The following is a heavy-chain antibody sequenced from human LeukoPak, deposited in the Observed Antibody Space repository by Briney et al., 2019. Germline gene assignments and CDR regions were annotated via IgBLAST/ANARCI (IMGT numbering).Heavy chain of an antibody. D-gene: IGHD6-19*01. CDR3: ARRGSSGWYDY. V-gene: IGHV4-39*01. Sequence: SETLSLTCTVSGGSISSSSYYWGWIRPPPGKGLEWIGSIYYSRSTYYNPSLKSPVTIYVDTSNNQFSLKLSSVTAADTAVYYCARRGSSGWYDYWGQGTLVTVSS. CDR2: IYYSRST. CDR1: GGSISSSSYY. J-gene: IGHJ4*02.